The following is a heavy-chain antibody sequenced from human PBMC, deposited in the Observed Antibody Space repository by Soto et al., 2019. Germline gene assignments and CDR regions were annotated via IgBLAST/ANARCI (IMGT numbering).Heavy chain of an antibody. CDR2: IYYTGSA. CDR3: ARQHYYDSSGYYPWN. J-gene: IGHJ4*02. Sequence: SETLSLTCTVSGGSISDYYWSWIRQPPGRGLEWIGYIYYTGSANYNPSLRSRVTMSVDTSKSQFSLKLSSVTAADTAVYYCARQHYYDSSGYYPWNWGQGTLVTVSS. V-gene: IGHV4-59*08. D-gene: IGHD3-22*01. CDR1: GGSISDYY.